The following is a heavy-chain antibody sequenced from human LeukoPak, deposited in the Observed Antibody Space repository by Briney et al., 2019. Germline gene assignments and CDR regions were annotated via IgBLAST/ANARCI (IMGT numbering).Heavy chain of an antibody. D-gene: IGHD6-13*01. Sequence: GGSLRLSCAVFDFTFSSYSLNWVRQAPGKGLEWVSYITPSSRTIYYADSVKGRFSISRDNAKNSLYLQMNSLRAEDTAVYYCASQAGYSSSWKTWGQGTLVTVSS. CDR1: DFTFSSYS. J-gene: IGHJ5*02. CDR3: ASQAGYSSSWKT. V-gene: IGHV3-48*04. CDR2: ITPSSRTI.